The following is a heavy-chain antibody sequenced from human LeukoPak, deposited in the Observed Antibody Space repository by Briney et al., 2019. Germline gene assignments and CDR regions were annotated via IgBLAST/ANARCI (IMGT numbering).Heavy chain of an antibody. D-gene: IGHD3-10*01. J-gene: IGHJ4*02. CDR2: IKSKTDGGTT. Sequence: GGSLRLSCAASGFTFSNAWMSWVRQAPGKGLEWVGRIKSKTDGGTTDYAAPVKGRFTISRDDSKNTLYLQMNSLKTEDTGVYYCTSYMLRGDRVIYWGQGTLVTVSS. CDR3: TSYMLRGDRVIY. CDR1: GFTFSNAW. V-gene: IGHV3-15*01.